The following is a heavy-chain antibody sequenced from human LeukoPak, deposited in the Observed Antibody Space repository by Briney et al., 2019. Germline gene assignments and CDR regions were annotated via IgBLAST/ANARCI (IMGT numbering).Heavy chain of an antibody. CDR1: GFILSSYW. CDR2: IKQDGSAK. CDR3: ARDTPQLDLDY. J-gene: IGHJ4*02. V-gene: IGHV3-7*01. D-gene: IGHD2-2*03. Sequence: TGGSLRLSCAASGFILSSYWMSWVRQAPGKGLEWVANIKQDGSAKYYVDSVKGRFTISRDNAKNSLYLQMNSLRAEDTAVYYCARDTPQLDLDYWGQGTLVTVSS.